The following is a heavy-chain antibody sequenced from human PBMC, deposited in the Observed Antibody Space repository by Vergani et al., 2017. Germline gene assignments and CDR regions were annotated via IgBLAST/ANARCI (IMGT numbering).Heavy chain of an antibody. CDR2: IYYSGST. CDR1: NGSISSSSYY. Sequence: QVQLQESGPGLVKPSETLSLTCIVSNGSISSSSYYWGWIRQPPGKGLEWIGSIYYSGSTYYNPSLESRISISVDTSKNQFSLMLTSVTAACTAVYYCVSQNYYYYMDVWGKGTTVTVSS. CDR3: VSQNYYYYMDV. J-gene: IGHJ6*03. V-gene: IGHV4-39*01.